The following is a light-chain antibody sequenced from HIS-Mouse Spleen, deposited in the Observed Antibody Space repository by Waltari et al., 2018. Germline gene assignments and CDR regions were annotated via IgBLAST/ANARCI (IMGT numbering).Light chain of an antibody. J-gene: IGLJ3*02. CDR3: SSYTSSSTWV. CDR2: DVS. Sequence: QSALTQPASVSGSPGQSITISCTGTSSDVGGYNYVSWYQQHHGKAPKLMIYDVSNRPSGVSNRFSGSKSGNTASLTISGLQAEDEADYYCSSYTSSSTWVFGGGTKLTVL. V-gene: IGLV2-14*03. CDR1: SSDVGGYNY.